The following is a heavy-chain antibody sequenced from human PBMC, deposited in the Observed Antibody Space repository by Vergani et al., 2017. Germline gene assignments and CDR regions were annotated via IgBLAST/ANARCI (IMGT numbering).Heavy chain of an antibody. J-gene: IGHJ6*03. CDR2: MNPNSGTT. V-gene: IGHV1-8*01. Sequence: QVQLVQSGAEVKKPGASVKVSCRASGYSFSSYDISWVRQATGQGLEWMGWMNPNSGTTGYAQKFQCRVTMTSNTSINTAYMELSRLSFEDAAVYYCARSTDYPDDYVASDYFRRTLDVWGKGTTVTVS. CDR1: GYSFSSYD. D-gene: IGHD4/OR15-4a*01. CDR3: ARSTDYPDDYVASDYFRRTLDV.